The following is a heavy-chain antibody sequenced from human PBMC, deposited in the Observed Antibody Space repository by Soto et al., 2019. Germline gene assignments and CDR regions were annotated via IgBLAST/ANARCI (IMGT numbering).Heavy chain of an antibody. D-gene: IGHD4-17*01. J-gene: IGHJ4*02. Sequence: AXGFTXSDYYMSXXRQAPGKGLEWVSYISSSGSTIYYADSVKGRFTISRDNAKNSLYLQMNSLRAEDTAVYYCARVSRYGDYVGWGQGTLVTVSS. CDR2: ISSSGSTI. V-gene: IGHV3-11*01. CDR3: ARVSRYGDYVG. CDR1: GFTXSDYY.